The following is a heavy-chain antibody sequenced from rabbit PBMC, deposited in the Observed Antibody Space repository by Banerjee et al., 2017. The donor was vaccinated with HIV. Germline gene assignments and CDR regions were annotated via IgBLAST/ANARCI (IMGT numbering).Heavy chain of an antibody. CDR2: IYAVSGST. CDR1: GFSFSGNYY. CDR3: ARWTGNSYWGFDP. Sequence: QEQLEESGGDLVKPEGSLTLTCTASGFSFSGNYYMCWVRQAPGKGLEWIACIYAVSGSTYYASWAKGRFTITRSTSLNTVTLQMTSLTAADTATYFCARWTGNSYWGFDPWGPGTLVTVS. D-gene: IGHD8-1*01. V-gene: IGHV1S45*01. J-gene: IGHJ2*01.